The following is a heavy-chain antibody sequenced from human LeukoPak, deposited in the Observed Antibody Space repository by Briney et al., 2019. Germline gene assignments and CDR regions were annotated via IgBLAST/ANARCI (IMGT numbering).Heavy chain of an antibody. D-gene: IGHD3-9*01. Sequence: PGVSLRLSCAASGFTFSNSAMNWVRQVPGKGLEWVSSIDYDSSHIYYAASVRGRFTISRDNARNSVYLQMNSLRVEDTAVYYCARDPLRYLRVGHYDYWGQGTLVAVSS. CDR2: IDYDSSHI. J-gene: IGHJ4*02. CDR1: GFTFSNSA. CDR3: ARDPLRYLRVGHYDY. V-gene: IGHV3-21*01.